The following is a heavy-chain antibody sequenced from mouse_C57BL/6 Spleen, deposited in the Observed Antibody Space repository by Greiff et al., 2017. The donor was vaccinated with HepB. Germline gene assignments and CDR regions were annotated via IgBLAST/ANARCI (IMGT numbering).Heavy chain of an antibody. D-gene: IGHD2-1*01. CDR2: IWSGGST. CDR1: GFSLTSYG. V-gene: IGHV2-4*01. CDR3: AKNGLYYGNYEAMDY. Sequence: VQLQQSGPGLVQPSQSLSITCTVSGFSLTSYGVHWVRQPPGKGLEWLGVIWSGGSTDYNAAFISRLSISKDNSKSQVFFKMNSLQADDTAIYYCAKNGLYYGNYEAMDYWGQGTSVTVSS. J-gene: IGHJ4*01.